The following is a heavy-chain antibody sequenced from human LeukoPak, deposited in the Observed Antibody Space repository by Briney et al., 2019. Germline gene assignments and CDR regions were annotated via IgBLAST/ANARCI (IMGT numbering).Heavy chain of an antibody. CDR1: GGSIDAYY. CDR2: MFVSGDTYYNPSLSGRDT. J-gene: IGHJ4*02. Sequence: PSETLSLTCTVSGGSIDAYYWTWIRQPGDKRLEWLGRMFVSGDTYYNPSLSGRDTYYNPSLRGRLTISLDTAKNQIFLELTSVTAADTAVYFCARDTVFGAQYPGFYGLDVWGQGALVTVSS. D-gene: IGHD3-3*01. CDR3: ARDTVFGAQYPGFYGLDV. V-gene: IGHV4-4*07.